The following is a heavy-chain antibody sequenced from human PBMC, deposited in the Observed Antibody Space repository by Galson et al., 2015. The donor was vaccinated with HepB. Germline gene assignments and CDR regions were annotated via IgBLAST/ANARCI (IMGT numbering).Heavy chain of an antibody. J-gene: IGHJ4*02. CDR1: GFTFTRDW. V-gene: IGHV3-7*03. Sequence: SLRLSCAASGFTFTRDWMSWARQAPGKGLEWVANINEDGTEKNYVDSVTGRFTISRDNAKNSLFLQMNSLRVEDTAVYYCAREPTADTTWGQGTLVTVSS. CDR2: INEDGTEK. CDR3: AREPTADTT. D-gene: IGHD5-18*01.